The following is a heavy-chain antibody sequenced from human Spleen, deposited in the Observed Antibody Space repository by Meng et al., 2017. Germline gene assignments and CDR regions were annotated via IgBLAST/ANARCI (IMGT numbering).Heavy chain of an antibody. Sequence: QVALVPAGAEVKKPGASVQVSCKASGYTFPDYWLHWVRRAPGQGLEWMGRINPKSGDTHYAQRFQGRVTMTGDTSISTAYMELSGLRSDDTAMYYCARDEDISAAGKLFGDYWGQGTLVTVSS. V-gene: IGHV1-2*06. CDR1: GYTFPDYW. D-gene: IGHD6-13*01. CDR2: INPKSGDT. CDR3: ARDEDISAAGKLFGDY. J-gene: IGHJ4*02.